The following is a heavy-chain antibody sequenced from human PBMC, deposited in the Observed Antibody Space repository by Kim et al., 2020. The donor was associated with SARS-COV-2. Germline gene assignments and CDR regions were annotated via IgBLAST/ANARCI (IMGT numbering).Heavy chain of an antibody. CDR3: AKDTGSSGWSDLDY. Sequence: GGSLRLSCAASGFTFDDYAMHWVRQAPGKGLEWVSLISWDGGSTYYADSVKGRFTISRDNSKNSLYLQMNSLRAEDTALYYCAKDTGSSGWSDLDYWGQGTLVTVSS. V-gene: IGHV3-43D*03. J-gene: IGHJ4*02. D-gene: IGHD6-19*01. CDR1: GFTFDDYA. CDR2: ISWDGGST.